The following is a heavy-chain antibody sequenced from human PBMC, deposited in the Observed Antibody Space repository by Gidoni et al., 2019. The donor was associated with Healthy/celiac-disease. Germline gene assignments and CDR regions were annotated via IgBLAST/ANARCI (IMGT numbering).Heavy chain of an antibody. V-gene: IGHV3-23*01. D-gene: IGHD6-6*01. Sequence: EVQLLESGGGLVQPGGSLRLPCAASGFTFSSYAMSWVRQAPGKGLEWVSAISGSGGSTYYADNSKNTLYLQMNSLRAEDTAVYYCAKGMYSSSPGSSPGDYWGQGTLVTVSS. J-gene: IGHJ4*02. CDR1: GFTFSSYA. CDR3: AKGMYSSSPGSSPGDY. CDR2: ISGSGGST.